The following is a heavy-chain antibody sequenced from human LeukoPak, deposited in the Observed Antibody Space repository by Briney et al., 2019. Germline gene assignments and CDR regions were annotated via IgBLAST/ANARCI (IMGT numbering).Heavy chain of an antibody. D-gene: IGHD6-25*01. V-gene: IGHV4-4*07. Sequence: PSETLSLTCTVSGGSISSYYWSWIRQPAGKGLEWIGRIYTSGSTNYNPSLKSRVTMSVDTSKNQFSLKLSSVTAADTAVYYCSRNPPHGSIDWFDLWGQGTLVTVSS. CDR2: IYTSGST. J-gene: IGHJ5*02. CDR3: SRNPPHGSIDWFDL. CDR1: GGSISSYY.